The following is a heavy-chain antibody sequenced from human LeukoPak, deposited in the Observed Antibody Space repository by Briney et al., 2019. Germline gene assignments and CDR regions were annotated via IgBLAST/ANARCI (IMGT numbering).Heavy chain of an antibody. J-gene: IGHJ4*02. Sequence: SETLSLICTVSGGSVSGYYWSWIRQPPGKGLEWIGYVYYTGSTNYNPSLKSRVTISVDMSKNQFSLRLRSVTAADTAVYFCARLSGSPWRWGQGTLVTVSS. D-gene: IGHD1-26*01. CDR3: ARLSGSPWR. V-gene: IGHV4-59*02. CDR1: GGSVSGYY. CDR2: VYYTGST.